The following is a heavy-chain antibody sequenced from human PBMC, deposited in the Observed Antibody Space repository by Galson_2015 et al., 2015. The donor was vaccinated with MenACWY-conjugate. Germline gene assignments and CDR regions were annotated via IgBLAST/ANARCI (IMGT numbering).Heavy chain of an antibody. D-gene: IGHD1-26*01. V-gene: IGHV5-51*03. CDR2: IYPGDSDT. CDR3: ARSGSGTRYFDL. Sequence: QSGAEVKKPGESLQISCKLSGYSITSHWIGWARQMPGKGLEWMGIIYPGDSDTRYSPSFQGRVTFSVDKSISTAYLQLSSLKASDTAMYYCARSGSGTRYFDLWGRGTLVTVSS. CDR1: GYSITSHW. J-gene: IGHJ2*01.